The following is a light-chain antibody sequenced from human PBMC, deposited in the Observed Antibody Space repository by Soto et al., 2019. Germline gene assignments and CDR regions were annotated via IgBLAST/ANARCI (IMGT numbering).Light chain of an antibody. Sequence: IQMTQSPYPLSGSVGDRVTITCRASQTISSWLAWYQQKPGKAPKLLIYDASSLESGVPSRFSATVSGTEFSLTITSLQPEDFATYYCQQLFDSPITFGQGTRLEIK. CDR2: DAS. CDR1: QTISSW. CDR3: QQLFDSPIT. V-gene: IGKV1-5*01. J-gene: IGKJ5*01.